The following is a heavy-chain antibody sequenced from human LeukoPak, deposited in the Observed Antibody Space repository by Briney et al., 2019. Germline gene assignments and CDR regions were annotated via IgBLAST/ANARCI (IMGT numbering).Heavy chain of an antibody. Sequence: SGGSLRLSRAASGFIFSNYAITWIRQAPGKGLEWVSEIRGSGESTYYGDSVKGRFTISRDNSKNTLYLQMNSLRAGDTAVYYCARPRSREYCSGGSCYPVDAFDIWGQGTMVTVSS. CDR3: ARPRSREYCSGGSCYPVDAFDI. CDR1: GFIFSNYA. D-gene: IGHD2-15*01. CDR2: IRGSGEST. V-gene: IGHV3-23*01. J-gene: IGHJ3*02.